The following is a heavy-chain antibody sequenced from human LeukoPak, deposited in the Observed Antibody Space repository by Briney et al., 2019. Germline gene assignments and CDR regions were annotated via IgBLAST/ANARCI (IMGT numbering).Heavy chain of an antibody. CDR3: ARRLRYFDWLHRFDY. J-gene: IGHJ4*02. Sequence: GSLRLSCAASGFTFSNAWMSWIRQPPGKGLEWIGEINHSGSTNYNPSLKSRVTISVDTSKNQFSLKLSSVTAADTAVYYCARRLRYFDWLHRFDYWGQGTLVTVSS. V-gene: IGHV4-34*01. CDR1: GFTFSNAW. D-gene: IGHD3-9*01. CDR2: INHSGST.